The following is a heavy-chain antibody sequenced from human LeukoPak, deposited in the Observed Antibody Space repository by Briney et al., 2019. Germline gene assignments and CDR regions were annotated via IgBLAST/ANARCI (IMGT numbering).Heavy chain of an antibody. Sequence: SETLSLTCTVSGGSISSSSYYWGWIRQPPGKGLEWIGSIYYSGSTYYNPSLKSRVTTSVDTSKNQFSLKLSSVTAADTAVYYCARDKRVGRIAAANWFDPGGQGTLVTVSS. V-gene: IGHV4-39*07. CDR1: GGSISSSSYY. CDR2: IYYSGST. D-gene: IGHD6-13*01. J-gene: IGHJ5*02. CDR3: ARDKRVGRIAAANWFDP.